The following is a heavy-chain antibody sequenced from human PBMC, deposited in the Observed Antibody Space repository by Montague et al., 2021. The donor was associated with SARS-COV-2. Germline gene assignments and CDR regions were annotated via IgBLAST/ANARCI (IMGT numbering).Heavy chain of an antibody. CDR2: IYYSGXX. V-gene: IGHV4-39*01. J-gene: IGHJ4*02. CDR3: ARGEEEMATIVDEYFDY. CDR1: GGSISSSSYY. Sequence: SETLSLTCTVSGGSISSSSYYWGWIRQPPGKGLEWIGSIYYSGXXXYXXXXKXRVTMSVDTSKNQFSLKLSSVTAAATAVYYCARGEEEMATIVDEYFDYWGQGTLVTVSS. D-gene: IGHD5-24*01.